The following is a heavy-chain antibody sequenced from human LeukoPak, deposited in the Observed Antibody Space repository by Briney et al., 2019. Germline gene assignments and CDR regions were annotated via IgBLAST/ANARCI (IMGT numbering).Heavy chain of an antibody. CDR3: APRVVVIAAPFDY. V-gene: IGHV3-30*02. J-gene: IGHJ4*02. D-gene: IGHD2-21*01. CDR2: IRYDGSNK. CDR1: GFPFSTYG. Sequence: PGRSLRLSCAASGFPFSTYGMTSVRQSPGNGLEWVAFIRYDGSNKSYSDSVKGRFTISRDNSKNTLYLQMNSLRVDDTAVYYCAPRVVVIAAPFDYWGQGTLVTVSS.